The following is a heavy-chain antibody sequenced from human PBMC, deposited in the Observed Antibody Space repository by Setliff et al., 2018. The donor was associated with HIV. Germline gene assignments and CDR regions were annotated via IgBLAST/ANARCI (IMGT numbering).Heavy chain of an antibody. Sequence: SETLSLTCTVSGASISSHFWSWIRQPPGKGLEWIGYIYFSGTTNYNPSLKSRVTISVETSKNKFSLHLNSVTAADTAVYYCAGAISAAGIAPFDFWGQGTLVTVAS. V-gene: IGHV4-59*11. CDR1: GASISSHF. D-gene: IGHD6-13*01. CDR2: IYFSGTT. CDR3: AGAISAAGIAPFDF. J-gene: IGHJ4*02.